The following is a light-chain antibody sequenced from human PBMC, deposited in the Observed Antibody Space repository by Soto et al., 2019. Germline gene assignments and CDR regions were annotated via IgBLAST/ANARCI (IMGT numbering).Light chain of an antibody. J-gene: IGKJ1*01. V-gene: IGKV3-20*01. CDR1: QSVGSSY. CDR3: QQYTTSSWT. CDR2: GTS. Sequence: VLSQSPGTLSLCPGERATLSCRASQSVGSSYLAWYEQKPGQAPRVLIYGTSSRATGIPDRFSGSGSGTDFTLTISRLEPEDFAVYYCQQYTTSSWTFGQGTKVDIK.